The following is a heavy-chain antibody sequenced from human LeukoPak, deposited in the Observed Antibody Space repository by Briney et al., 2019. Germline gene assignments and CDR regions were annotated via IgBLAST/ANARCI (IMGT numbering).Heavy chain of an antibody. CDR3: AKDQEYYYIDV. CDR2: IWYDGSNK. V-gene: IGHV3-33*03. Sequence: GRSLRRYCAASGFTFSSYAMQWVRQAPGQGLEGVAVIWYDGSNKYYADSGKVRFTIARDKSKNSLYLQMNSLRAEDTAVYYCAKDQEYYYIDVWGKGTTVTVSS. CDR1: GFTFSSYA. J-gene: IGHJ6*03. D-gene: IGHD3-16*01.